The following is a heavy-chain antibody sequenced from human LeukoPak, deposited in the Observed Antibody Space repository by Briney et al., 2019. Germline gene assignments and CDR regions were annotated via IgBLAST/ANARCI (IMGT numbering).Heavy chain of an antibody. CDR3: ARVVGQGTAMPSRDYFDY. CDR2: INPNNGDT. Sequence: GASVKVSCKASGYTFTGYYMHWVRQAPGQGLEWMGWINPNNGDTNYAQKFQGRVTMTRDRSITTAYMELSRLTSDDTAVYYCARVVGQGTAMPSRDYFDYWGQGTLVIVSS. V-gene: IGHV1-2*02. CDR1: GYTFTGYY. D-gene: IGHD5-18*01. J-gene: IGHJ4*02.